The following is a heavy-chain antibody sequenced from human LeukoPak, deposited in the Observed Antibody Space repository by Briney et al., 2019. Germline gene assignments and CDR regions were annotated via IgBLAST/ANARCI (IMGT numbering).Heavy chain of an antibody. D-gene: IGHD3-10*01. CDR2: IYHSGST. CDR1: GYSISSGYY. J-gene: IGHJ3*02. V-gene: IGHV4-38-2*02. CDR3: ARSYYYGSGSYLAFDI. Sequence: SETLSLTCTVSGYSISSGYYWGWIRQPPGKGLEWIGSIYHSGSTYYNPSLKSRVTMSVDTSKNQFSLKLSSVTAADTAVYYCARSYYYGSGSYLAFDIWGQGTMVTVSS.